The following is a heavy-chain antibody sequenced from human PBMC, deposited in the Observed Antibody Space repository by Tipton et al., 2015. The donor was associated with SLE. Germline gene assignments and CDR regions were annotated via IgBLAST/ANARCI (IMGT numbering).Heavy chain of an antibody. J-gene: IGHJ3*02. CDR3: ARHEWGRYTGSNRDRFDM. D-gene: IGHD1-26*01. V-gene: IGHV4-59*06. CDR1: GGSINSYY. Sequence: GLVKPSETLSLTCTVSGGSINSYYWSWIRQHPGKGLEWIGYISYSGSAYYNPSLKRRVIISVDTPNNRFSLKLNSVTDADTAVYYCARHEWGRYTGSNRDRFDMWGQGTVVTVSS. CDR2: ISYSGSA.